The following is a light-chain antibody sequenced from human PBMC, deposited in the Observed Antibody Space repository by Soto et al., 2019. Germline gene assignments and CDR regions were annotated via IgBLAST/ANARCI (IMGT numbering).Light chain of an antibody. Sequence: EIVLTQSPATLSLSPGERATLSCRASHSASMYLAWYQQKPGQAPRLLIYDASTRATGIPARFSGSGSGTDFTLTISSLEPEDFAVYYCQQRSNWPPSLTFGGGTKVEIK. V-gene: IGKV3-11*01. J-gene: IGKJ4*01. CDR3: QQRSNWPPSLT. CDR2: DAS. CDR1: HSASMY.